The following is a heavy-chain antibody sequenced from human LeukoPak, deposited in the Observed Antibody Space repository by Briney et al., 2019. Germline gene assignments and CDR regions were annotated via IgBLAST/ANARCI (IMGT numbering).Heavy chain of an antibody. J-gene: IGHJ4*02. D-gene: IGHD3-9*01. V-gene: IGHV4-30-4*01. CDR2: IYYSGST. CDR3: ARLLRYFGWLSSPGSPYYFDY. Sequence: SETLSLTCTVSGGSISSGDYYWSWIRQPPGKGLEWIGYIYYSGSTYYNPSLKSRVTISVDTSKNQFSLKLSSVTAADTAVYYCARLLRYFGWLSSPGSPYYFDYWGQGTLVTVSS. CDR1: GGSISSGDYY.